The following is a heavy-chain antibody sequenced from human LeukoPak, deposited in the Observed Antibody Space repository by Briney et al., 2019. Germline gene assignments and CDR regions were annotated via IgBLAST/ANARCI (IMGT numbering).Heavy chain of an antibody. CDR1: GGSISSYH. CDR2: IYYSGST. CDR3: ARLDGSGRGYFDY. Sequence: SETLSLTCTVSGGSISSYHWSWIRQPPGKGLEWIGYIYYSGSTNYNPSLKSRVTISVDTSKNQFSLKLSSVTAADTAVYYCARLDGSGRGYFDYWGQGTLVTVSS. D-gene: IGHD3-10*01. J-gene: IGHJ4*02. V-gene: IGHV4-59*01.